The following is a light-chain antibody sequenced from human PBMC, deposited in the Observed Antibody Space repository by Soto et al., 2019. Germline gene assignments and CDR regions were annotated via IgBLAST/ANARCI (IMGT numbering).Light chain of an antibody. V-gene: IGLV2-8*01. CDR3: SSFVAGNNYWV. J-gene: IGLJ3*02. CDR1: SSDVGGYNY. CDR2: EVT. Sequence: QSALTQPPSASGSPGQSVALSCPGTSSDVGGYNYVSWYQQHPGKAPKLIIYEVTKRPSGVPDRFSASKSGNTASLTVSGLQAEDEADYYCSSFVAGNNYWVFGGGTQLTVL.